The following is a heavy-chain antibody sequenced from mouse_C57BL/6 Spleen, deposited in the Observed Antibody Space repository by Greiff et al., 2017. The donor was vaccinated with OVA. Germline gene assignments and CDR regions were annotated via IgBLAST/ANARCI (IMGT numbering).Heavy chain of an antibody. CDR2: IDPETGGT. CDR1: GYTFTDYE. D-gene: IGHD1-1*01. CDR3: TRPPTVVGYYAMDY. J-gene: IGHJ4*01. Sequence: VQRVESGAELVRPGASVTLSCKASGYTFTDYEMHWVKQTPVHGLEWIGAIDPETGGTAYNQKFKGKAILTADKSSSTAYMELRSLTSEDSAVYYCTRPPTVVGYYAMDYWGQGTSVTVSS. V-gene: IGHV1-15*01.